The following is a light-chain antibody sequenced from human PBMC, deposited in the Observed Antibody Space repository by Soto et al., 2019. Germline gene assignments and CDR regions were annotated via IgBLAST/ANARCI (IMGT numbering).Light chain of an antibody. J-gene: IGKJ4*01. CDR3: QQYHNWPPLT. V-gene: IGKV3D-15*01. CDR1: QSVSSD. CDR2: ATS. Sequence: IVMTQSPATLSVSPGERATLSCRASQSVSSDLAWYQQKPGQAPRLLIYATSTRATGIPARFSGSGSGTDFTLTISSLQSEDFAVYYCQQYHNWPPLTFGGGTKVEIK.